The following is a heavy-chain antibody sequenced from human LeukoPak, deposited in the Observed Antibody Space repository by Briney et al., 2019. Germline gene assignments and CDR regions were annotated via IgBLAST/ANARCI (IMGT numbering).Heavy chain of an antibody. CDR1: GGSISSYY. J-gene: IGHJ4*02. V-gene: IGHV4-4*07. D-gene: IGHD6-19*01. Sequence: SEALSLTCTVSGGSISSYYWGWIRQPAGKGLEWIGRIYTSGSTNYNPSLKSRVTISVDKSKNQFSLKLSSVTAAGTAVYYCARDRGRVAGNFDYWGQGTLVTVSS. CDR2: IYTSGST. CDR3: ARDRGRVAGNFDY.